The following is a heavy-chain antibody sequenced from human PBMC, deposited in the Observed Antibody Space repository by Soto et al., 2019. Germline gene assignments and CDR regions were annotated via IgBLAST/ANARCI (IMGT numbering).Heavy chain of an antibody. CDR2: IYYSGST. CDR1: GGSISSYY. Sequence: PSETLSLTCTVSGGSISSYYWSWIRQPPGKGLEWIGYIYYSGSTNYNPSLKSRVTISVDTSKNQFSLKLSSVTAADTAVYYCAKSRLGSGSYLPAAFDIWGQGTMVTVSS. CDR3: AKSRLGSGSYLPAAFDI. V-gene: IGHV4-59*01. J-gene: IGHJ3*02. D-gene: IGHD3-10*01.